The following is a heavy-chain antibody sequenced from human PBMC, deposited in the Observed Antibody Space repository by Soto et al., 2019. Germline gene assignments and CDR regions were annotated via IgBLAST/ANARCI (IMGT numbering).Heavy chain of an antibody. D-gene: IGHD6-6*01. CDR2: IYYSGST. CDR1: GGSISSSSYY. J-gene: IGHJ4*02. Sequence: QLQLQESGPGLVKPSETLSLTCTVSGGSISSSSYYWGWIRQPPGKGLEWIGSIYYSGSTYYNPSLKSRVTISVDTSKNQFSLKLSSVTAADTDVYYCARRRYSSSPFDYWGQGTLVTVSS. V-gene: IGHV4-39*01. CDR3: ARRRYSSSPFDY.